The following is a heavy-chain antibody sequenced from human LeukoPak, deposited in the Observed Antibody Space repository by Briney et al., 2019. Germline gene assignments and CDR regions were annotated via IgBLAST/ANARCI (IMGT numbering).Heavy chain of an antibody. Sequence: PSETLSLTCTVSGGSISSSSYYWSWIRQPAGKGLEWIGRIYTSGSTNYNPSLKSRVTISADTSKNQFSLKLSSVTAADTAVYYCARDRGSDFDYWGQGTLVTVSS. J-gene: IGHJ4*02. V-gene: IGHV4-61*02. D-gene: IGHD2-15*01. CDR3: ARDRGSDFDY. CDR1: GGSISSSSYY. CDR2: IYTSGST.